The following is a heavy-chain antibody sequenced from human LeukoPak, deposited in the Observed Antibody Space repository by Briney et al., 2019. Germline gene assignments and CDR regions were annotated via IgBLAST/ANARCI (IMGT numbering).Heavy chain of an antibody. D-gene: IGHD4-17*01. J-gene: IGHJ4*02. Sequence: GGSLRLSCAPSGFTFTSFAMSWVRPAPGRGLGWVSAISGSGGSTYYADSVKGRFTISRDNSKNTLYLQMNSLRAEDTAVYYCAKESDYGDYVSDYWGQGTLVTVFS. CDR1: GFTFTSFA. CDR3: AKESDYGDYVSDY. CDR2: ISGSGGST. V-gene: IGHV3-23*01.